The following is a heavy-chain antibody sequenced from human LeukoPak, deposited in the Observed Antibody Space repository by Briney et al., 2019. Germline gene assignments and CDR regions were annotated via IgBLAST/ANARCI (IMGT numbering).Heavy chain of an antibody. CDR3: ATSYDILTGYPL. Sequence: GGSLRLSCAASGFTFGSYWMTWVRQAPGKGLEWVGNIKQDGSEKNYVPSVKGRFTMSRDNAKNSLFLQMNSLRAEDTAVYYCATSYDILTGYPLWGQGTLVTVSS. D-gene: IGHD3-9*01. CDR1: GFTFGSYW. CDR2: IKQDGSEK. V-gene: IGHV3-7*01. J-gene: IGHJ4*02.